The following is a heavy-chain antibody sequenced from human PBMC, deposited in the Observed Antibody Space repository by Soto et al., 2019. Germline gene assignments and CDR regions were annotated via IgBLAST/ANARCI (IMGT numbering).Heavy chain of an antibody. CDR2: IYWDDDK. Sequence: QITLKESGPPLVKPTQTLTLTCTFSGFSLSTSGVGVGWIRQPPGKALEWLALIYWDDDKRYSPSLKSRLTITKDTSKNQVVLTMTNMDPVDTATYYCAHISPESEIAGWFDPWGQGTLVTVSS. CDR3: AHISPESEIAGWFDP. V-gene: IGHV2-5*02. D-gene: IGHD2-15*01. CDR1: GFSLSTSGVG. J-gene: IGHJ5*02.